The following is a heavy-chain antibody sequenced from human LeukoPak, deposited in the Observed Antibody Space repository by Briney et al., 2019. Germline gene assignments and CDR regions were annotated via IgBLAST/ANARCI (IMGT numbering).Heavy chain of an antibody. J-gene: IGHJ6*02. CDR2: ISAYNGNT. CDR1: GYTFTNFG. CDR3: ARDRLYSYGYYGMDV. Sequence: ASVKVSCKASGYTFTNFGISWVRQAPGQGLEWMGWISAYNGNTNYAQKVQGRVTMTADTSTSTAYMELRSLRSDDTAVYYCARDRLYSYGYYGMDVWGQGTTVTVSS. V-gene: IGHV1-18*01. D-gene: IGHD5-18*01.